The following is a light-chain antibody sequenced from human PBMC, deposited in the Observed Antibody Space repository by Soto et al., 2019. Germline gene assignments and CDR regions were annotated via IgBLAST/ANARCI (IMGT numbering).Light chain of an antibody. V-gene: IGKV3-15*01. CDR3: QQYNNWPLT. Sequence: ETVMTQSPATLSVSPGERATLSCRASQSVSSNLAWYQQRPGQAPRVLIYGASIRAAGIPASFSDSGSGTQFTLTISSLRSEDFAVYYCQQYNNWPLTFGGGTKVEIK. CDR1: QSVSSN. J-gene: IGKJ4*01. CDR2: GAS.